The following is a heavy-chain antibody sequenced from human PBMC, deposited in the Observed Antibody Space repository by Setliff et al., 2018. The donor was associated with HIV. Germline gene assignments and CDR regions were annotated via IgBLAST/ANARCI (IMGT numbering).Heavy chain of an antibody. CDR3: VRQHGDYAFGS. D-gene: IGHD4-17*01. CDR2: INYSGDT. Sequence: SETLSLTCAVYGGSFPAYYWGWIRQPPGKGLEWIGEINYSGDTTYNPSLKSRVSLFIDTSKKQFSLKVASVTAADTAVYYCVRQHGDYAFGSWGQGTLVTVSS. J-gene: IGHJ5*01. V-gene: IGHV4-34*01. CDR1: GGSFPAYY.